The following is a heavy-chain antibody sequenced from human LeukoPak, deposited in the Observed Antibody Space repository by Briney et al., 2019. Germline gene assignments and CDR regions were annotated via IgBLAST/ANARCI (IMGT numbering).Heavy chain of an antibody. Sequence: GGSLRLSCAASGFTFSNYAMHWVRQAPGKGLEYVSTISENGDGIYYANSVKGRFTISRDNSKNTLFLQMGSLRAEDMAVYYCAKDQGGSYLSFWGQGTLVTVSS. CDR3: AKDQGGSYLSF. CDR2: ISENGDGI. CDR1: GFTFSNYA. D-gene: IGHD1-26*01. J-gene: IGHJ4*02. V-gene: IGHV3-64*01.